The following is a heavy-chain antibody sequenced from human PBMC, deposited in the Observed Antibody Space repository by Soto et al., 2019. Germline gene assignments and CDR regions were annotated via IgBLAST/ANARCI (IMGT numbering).Heavy chain of an antibody. V-gene: IGHV1-69*06. CDR2: IIPMFGSI. CDR1: GGTFSSYA. J-gene: IGHJ3*02. Sequence: QVQLVQSGAEVKKPGSSVKVSCKASGGTFSSYAFSWVRQAPGQGLEWMGGIIPMFGSINYAQKFQGRVTLTADMSTSTAYMELTTLRSEDTAVYYCARKVASSDDAFDIWGQGTMVTVSS. CDR3: ARKVASSDDAFDI.